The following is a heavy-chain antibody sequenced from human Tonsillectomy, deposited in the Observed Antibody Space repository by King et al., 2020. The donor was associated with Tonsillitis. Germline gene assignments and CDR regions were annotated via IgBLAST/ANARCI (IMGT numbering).Heavy chain of an antibody. J-gene: IGHJ4*02. Sequence: VQLVESGGDLVQPGGSLRLSCAASGFTFSSHSMNWVRQAPGKGLEGVSYISDNSHTIYYTDSVRGRFTISRDNAKNSLYLQMKSLRAEDTAVYYCARGDLVAASRFDYWGQGTLVTVSS. D-gene: IGHD2-15*01. CDR3: ARGDLVAASRFDY. V-gene: IGHV3-48*01. CDR1: GFTFSSHS. CDR2: ISDNSHTI.